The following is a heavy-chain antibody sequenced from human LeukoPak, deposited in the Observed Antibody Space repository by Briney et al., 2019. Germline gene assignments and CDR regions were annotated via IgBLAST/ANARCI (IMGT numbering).Heavy chain of an antibody. CDR2: IFYSGST. D-gene: IGHD6-6*01. V-gene: IGHV4-39*07. CDR3: ARRSHYSTSSGASG. J-gene: IGHJ4*02. CDR1: GGSISSSSFY. Sequence: SETLSLTCSVSGGSISSSSFYWSWIRQPPGKGLEWIGTIFYSGSTSYNPSLKSRLTISVDTSKNQFSLKLRSVTAADTAVYYCARRSHYSTSSGASGWGQGTLVTVSS.